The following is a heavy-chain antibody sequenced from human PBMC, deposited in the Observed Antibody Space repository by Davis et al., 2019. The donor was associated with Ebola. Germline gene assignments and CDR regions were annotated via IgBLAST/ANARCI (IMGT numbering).Heavy chain of an antibody. CDR2: IATTGNT. CDR1: GFTFSKHD. D-gene: IGHD3-10*01. J-gene: IGHJ5*02. V-gene: IGHV3-13*01. Sequence: GESLKISCAASGFTFSKHDMHWVRQAPGKGLEWLSVIATTGNTYYPDSVKGRFTISRDNAKDSLYLQMNSLRIEDTAFYYCAKDFYGSGSYIDAWGQGTLVAVSS. CDR3: AKDFYGSGSYIDA.